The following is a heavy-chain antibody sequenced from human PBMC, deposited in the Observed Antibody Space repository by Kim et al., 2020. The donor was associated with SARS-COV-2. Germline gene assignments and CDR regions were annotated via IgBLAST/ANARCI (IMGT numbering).Heavy chain of an antibody. CDR3: TRGARITIFGVVIITPDAFDI. CDR1: GFTFGDYA. D-gene: IGHD3-3*01. V-gene: IGHV3-49*03. CDR2: IRSKAYGGTT. J-gene: IGHJ3*02. Sequence: GGSLRLSCTASGFTFGDYAMSWFRQAPGKGLEWVGFIRSKAYGGTTEYAASVKGRFTISRDDSKSIAYLQMNSLKTEDTAVYYCTRGARITIFGVVIITPDAFDIWGQGTMVTVSS.